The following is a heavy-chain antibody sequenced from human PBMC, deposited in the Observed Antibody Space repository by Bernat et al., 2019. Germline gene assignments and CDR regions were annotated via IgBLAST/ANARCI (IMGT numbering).Heavy chain of an antibody. J-gene: IGHJ4*02. CDR1: GFTFSSYW. Sequence: EVQLVESGGGLVQPEGSLRLSCAASGFTFSSYWMHWVRQAPGKGLVWVSRINSDGSSTSYADSVKGRFTISRDNAKNTLYLQMNSLRAEDTAVYYCASWYSSSWDEDFDYWGQGTLVTVSS. V-gene: IGHV3-74*01. CDR3: ASWYSSSWDEDFDY. CDR2: INSDGSST. D-gene: IGHD6-13*01.